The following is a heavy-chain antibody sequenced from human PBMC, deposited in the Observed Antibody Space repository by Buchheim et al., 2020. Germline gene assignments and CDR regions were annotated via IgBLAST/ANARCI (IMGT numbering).Heavy chain of an antibody. CDR3: ARFYCRVYNWNDDGDYNWFDP. V-gene: IGHV4-30-4*01. CDR2: IYYSGST. D-gene: IGHD1-20*01. J-gene: IGHJ5*02. Sequence: QVQLQESGPGLVKPSQTLSLTCTVSGDSISSGDYYWSWIRQPPGKGLEWIGYIYYSGSTYYNPSLKSRVTIAVDTSNNQISLKLSSVTAADTAVYYCARFYCRVYNWNDDGDYNWFDPWGQGTL. CDR1: GDSISSGDYY.